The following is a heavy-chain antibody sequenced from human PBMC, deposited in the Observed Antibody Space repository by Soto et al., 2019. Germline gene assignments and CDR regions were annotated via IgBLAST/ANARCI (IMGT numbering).Heavy chain of an antibody. J-gene: IGHJ6*02. CDR1: GGSISSYY. V-gene: IGHV4-59*01. CDR2: IYYSGST. CDR3: AREPTIAAATKNYYYGMDV. Sequence: SETLSLTCTVSGGSISSYYWSWIRQPPGKGLEWIGYIYYSGSTNYNPSLKSRVTISVDTSKNQFSLKLSSVTAADTAVYYCAREPTIAAATKNYYYGMDVWGQGTTVTVSS. D-gene: IGHD6-13*01.